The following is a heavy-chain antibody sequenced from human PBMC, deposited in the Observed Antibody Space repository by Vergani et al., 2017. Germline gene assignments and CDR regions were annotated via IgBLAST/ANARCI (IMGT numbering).Heavy chain of an antibody. CDR3: ARDVVSSSWDYYYYYMDV. Sequence: QVQLVQSGAEVKKPGASVKVSCKASGYTFTGYYMHWVRQAPGQGLEWMGWINPNSGGTNYAQKFQGRVTMTTDTSTSTAYMELRSLRSDDTAVYYCARDVVSSSWDYYYYYMDVWGKGTTVTVSS. D-gene: IGHD6-13*01. V-gene: IGHV1-2*02. CDR1: GYTFTGYY. J-gene: IGHJ6*03. CDR2: INPNSGGT.